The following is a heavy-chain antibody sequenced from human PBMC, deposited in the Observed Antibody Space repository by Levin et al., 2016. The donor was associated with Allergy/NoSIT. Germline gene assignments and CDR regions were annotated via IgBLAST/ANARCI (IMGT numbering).Heavy chain of an antibody. CDR2: ISSSSSYI. V-gene: IGHV3-21*01. D-gene: IGHD1-26*01. CDR3: ARDNSVLAELFDY. Sequence: VRQAPGKGLEWVSSISSSSSYIYYADSVKGRFTISRDNAKNSLYLQMNSLRAEDTAVYYCARDNSVLAELFDYRGQGTLVTAPQ. J-gene: IGHJ4*02.